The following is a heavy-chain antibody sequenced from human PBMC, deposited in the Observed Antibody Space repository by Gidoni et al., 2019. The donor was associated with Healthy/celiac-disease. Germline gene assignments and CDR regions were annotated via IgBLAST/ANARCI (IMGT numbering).Heavy chain of an antibody. J-gene: IGHJ4*02. D-gene: IGHD3-10*01. V-gene: IGHV4-34*01. Sequence: HVQLQQLGPGLLKPSETLSLTCAVYGWSFRGSYGSGIRQPPGKGLEWIGDINHRGSTNYNPSLKSRVTISVDTSKNQFALKLSSVTAADTAVYYCATRGLRRYYFDYWGQGTLVTVSS. CDR3: ATRGLRRYYFDY. CDR1: GWSFRGSY. CDR2: INHRGST.